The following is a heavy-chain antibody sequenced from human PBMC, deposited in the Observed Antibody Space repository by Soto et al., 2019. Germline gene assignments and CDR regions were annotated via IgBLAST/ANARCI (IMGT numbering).Heavy chain of an antibody. Sequence: QVQLVQSGAEVKKPGASVKVSCKASGYTFTSYAMHWVRQAPGQRLEWMGWINAGNGNTKYSQKFQGRVTITRDTSASTAYMELSSLRSEDTAVYYCATSTDCSGGSGYPLLFDYWGQGTLVTVSS. D-gene: IGHD2-15*01. CDR1: GYTFTSYA. CDR2: INAGNGNT. V-gene: IGHV1-3*01. J-gene: IGHJ4*02. CDR3: ATSTDCSGGSGYPLLFDY.